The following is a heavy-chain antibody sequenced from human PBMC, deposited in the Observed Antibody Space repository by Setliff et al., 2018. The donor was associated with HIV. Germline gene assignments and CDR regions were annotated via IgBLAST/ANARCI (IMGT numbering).Heavy chain of an antibody. CDR3: ARGRFCTTTSCLFDQ. CDR2: ISSSGSTI. CDR1: GFTFSSYE. J-gene: IGHJ4*02. D-gene: IGHD2-2*01. Sequence: GSLRLSCAASGFTFSSYEMNWVRQAPGKGLEWVSYISSSGSTIYYADFVKGRFTVSRDNGENTLYLQMHSLTAEDTAVYFCARGRFCTTTSCLFDQWGQGSLVTVSS. V-gene: IGHV3-48*03.